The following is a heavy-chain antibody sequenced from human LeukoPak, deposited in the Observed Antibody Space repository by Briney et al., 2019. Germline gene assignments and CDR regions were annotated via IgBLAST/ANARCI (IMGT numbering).Heavy chain of an antibody. CDR3: AQSLGSSNWIGNWFDP. CDR1: GGSISSSSHS. V-gene: IGHV4-39*01. Sequence: PSETLSLTCTVSGGSISSSSHSWGWIRQPPGKGLEWTGSIYYTGRTYYNPSLKRRVTISVDTSKNQFSLKLSSVTAADTAVYYCAQSLGSSNWIGNWFDPWGQGTLVTVSS. D-gene: IGHD6-13*01. CDR2: IYYTGRT. J-gene: IGHJ5*02.